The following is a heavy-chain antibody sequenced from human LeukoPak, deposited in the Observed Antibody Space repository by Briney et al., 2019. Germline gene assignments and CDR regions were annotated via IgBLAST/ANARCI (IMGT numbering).Heavy chain of an antibody. Sequence: GGSLRLSCAASGFTVSSNYMSWVRQAPGKGLEWVSVIYSGGSSNYADSVKGRFTISRDNSKNTVYLQMNSLRVEDTAVYYCARGMGGYGGYDYWGQGTLVTVSS. CDR1: GFTVSSNY. CDR3: ARGMGGYGGYDY. CDR2: IYSGGSS. V-gene: IGHV3-66*01. D-gene: IGHD5-12*01. J-gene: IGHJ4*02.